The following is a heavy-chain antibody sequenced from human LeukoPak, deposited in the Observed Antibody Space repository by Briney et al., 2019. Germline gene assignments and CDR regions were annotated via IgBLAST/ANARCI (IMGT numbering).Heavy chain of an antibody. Sequence: SCKASGGTFSSYAMSWVRQAPGKGLEWVSAISGSGGSTYYADSVKGRFTISRDNSKNTLYLQMNSLRAEDTAVYYCAKLDSSGWYPDYWGQGTLVTVSS. J-gene: IGHJ4*02. D-gene: IGHD6-19*01. V-gene: IGHV3-23*01. CDR2: ISGSGGST. CDR1: GGTFSSYA. CDR3: AKLDSSGWYPDY.